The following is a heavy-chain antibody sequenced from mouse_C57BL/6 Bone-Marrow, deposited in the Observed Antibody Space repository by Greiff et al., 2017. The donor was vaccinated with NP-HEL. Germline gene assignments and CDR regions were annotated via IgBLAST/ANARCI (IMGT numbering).Heavy chain of an antibody. V-gene: IGHV1-5*01. CDR1: GYTFTSYW. CDR3: TRSPDYYGSSLFDY. D-gene: IGHD1-1*01. J-gene: IGHJ2*01. Sequence: VQLQQSGTVLARPGASVKMSCKSSGYTFTSYWMHWVKQRPGQGLEWIGAIYPGNSDTSYNQKFKGKAKLTAVTSASTAYMELSSLTNEDSAVYYCTRSPDYYGSSLFDYWGQGTTLTVSS. CDR2: IYPGNSDT.